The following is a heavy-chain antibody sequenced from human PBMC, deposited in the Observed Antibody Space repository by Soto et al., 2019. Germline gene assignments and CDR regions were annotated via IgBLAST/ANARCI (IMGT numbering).Heavy chain of an antibody. CDR1: GFSFSDYS. Sequence: EVHLLESGGGLVQPGGSLRLSCAASGFSFSDYSMNWVRQAPGKGLEWVSSISGSSSYIYYADSLKGRVTVSRDNAEKSLYLQMNSLRAEDTAVYYCARDGAYCSGTGCRDYYHYMDVWGKGTTVTVSS. CDR2: ISGSSSYI. J-gene: IGHJ6*03. V-gene: IGHV3-21*01. CDR3: ARDGAYCSGTGCRDYYHYMDV. D-gene: IGHD2-2*01.